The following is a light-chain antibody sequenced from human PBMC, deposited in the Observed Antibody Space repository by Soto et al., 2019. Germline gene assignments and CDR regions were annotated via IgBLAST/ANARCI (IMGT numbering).Light chain of an antibody. CDR1: QSVSSY. CDR2: DAS. V-gene: IGKV3-11*01. CDR3: QQRSNWPYT. J-gene: IGKJ2*01. Sequence: EIVLTQSPATLSLSPGERATLSCRASQSVSSYLAWYQQKPGQAPRLLIYDASNRATGIPDRFSGSGSGTDCPLTISSREPEDFAVYYCQQRSNWPYTFGQGTKLEIK.